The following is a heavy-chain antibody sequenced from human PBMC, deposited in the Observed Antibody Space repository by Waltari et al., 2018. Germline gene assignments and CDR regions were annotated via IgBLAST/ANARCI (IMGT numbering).Heavy chain of an antibody. Sequence: EVQLVESGGGLIQPGGSLRLSCAASGFTVSRNYMSWLRQAPGKGLEWCSVIYRGGHTYYAYSVNSAFTISRANSKNSLYLQMNSLRAEDTAVYYCARETRYAAAGYYFYSWGQGTLVTVSS. V-gene: IGHV3-53*01. CDR1: GFTVSRNY. J-gene: IGHJ4*02. D-gene: IGHD6-13*01. CDR3: ARETRYAAAGYYFYS. CDR2: IYRGGHT.